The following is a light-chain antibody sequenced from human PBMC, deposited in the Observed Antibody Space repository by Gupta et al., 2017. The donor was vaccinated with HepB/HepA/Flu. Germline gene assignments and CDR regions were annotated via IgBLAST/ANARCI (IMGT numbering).Light chain of an antibody. V-gene: IGKV2-24*01. CDR2: KIS. J-gene: IGKJ1*01. Sequence: DIAMTQTPLPSPVTLRQPASIACRSSQSLVHSDGNTYLSWLQQRQGQPPRRLIYKISDRCLGVPDRFSGSWAWTDFTLKISRVEAEDVVVYYSCQAKQYPRTFSQGSKEEIE. CDR3: CQAKQYPRT. CDR1: QSLVHSDGNTY.